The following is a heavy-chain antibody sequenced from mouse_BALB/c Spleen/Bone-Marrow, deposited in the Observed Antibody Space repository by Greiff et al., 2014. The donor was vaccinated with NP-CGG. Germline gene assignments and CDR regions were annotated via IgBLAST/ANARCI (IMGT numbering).Heavy chain of an antibody. D-gene: IGHD1-1*01. Sequence: VKLEESGPGLVAPSQSLSITCNVSGFSLTNYGVHWVRQPPGKGLEWLGVIWAGGRTNYNSALMSRLSISKDNSKSQVFLKMNSLQTDDTAMYYCARGKDYYGSSDAMDYWGQGTPVTVSS. CDR3: ARGKDYYGSSDAMDY. V-gene: IGHV2-9*02. CDR1: GFSLTNYG. J-gene: IGHJ4*01. CDR2: IWAGGRT.